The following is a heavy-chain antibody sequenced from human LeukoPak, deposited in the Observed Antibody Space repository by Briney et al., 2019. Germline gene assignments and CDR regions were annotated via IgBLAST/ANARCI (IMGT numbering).Heavy chain of an antibody. V-gene: IGHV4-39*07. CDR1: GGSISSCCHY. CDR2: IYYSGST. D-gene: IGHD3-22*01. Sequence: SETLSLTCTVSGGSISSCCHYWGWIRQPPGKGLEWIGSIYYSGSTYYNPSLKSRVTISVDTSKNQFSLKLSSVTAADTAVYYCARGKRRGYYDISGFDYWGQGTLVTVSS. CDR3: ARGKRRGYYDISGFDY. J-gene: IGHJ4*02.